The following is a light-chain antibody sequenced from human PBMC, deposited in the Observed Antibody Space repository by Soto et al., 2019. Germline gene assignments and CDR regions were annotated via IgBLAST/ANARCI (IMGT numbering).Light chain of an antibody. V-gene: IGKV3-20*01. J-gene: IGKJ4*01. CDR1: QTVSSVH. CDR3: QQYGSSPRT. Sequence: EIVLTQPPGTLSLSPGERASLSCRASQTVSSVHLAWYQHKPGQAPRLLIYGASRRATGVPDRFSGSGSGTDFTLTISRLEPEDFAVYYCQQYGSSPRTFGGGTKVDIK. CDR2: GAS.